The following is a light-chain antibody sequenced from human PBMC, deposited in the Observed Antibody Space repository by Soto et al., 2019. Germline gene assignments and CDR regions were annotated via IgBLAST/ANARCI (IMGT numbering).Light chain of an antibody. J-gene: IGLJ2*01. Sequence: QSVLTQPPSASGSPGQSVTISCTGTSSDVGGSNYVSWYQQHPGKAPKRMIYEVSKWPSGVPDRFSGSKSGNTASLTVSGLQAEDEADYYCSSYAGTNSVVFGGGTKLTVL. CDR3: SSYAGTNSVV. CDR1: SSDVGGSNY. V-gene: IGLV2-8*01. CDR2: EVS.